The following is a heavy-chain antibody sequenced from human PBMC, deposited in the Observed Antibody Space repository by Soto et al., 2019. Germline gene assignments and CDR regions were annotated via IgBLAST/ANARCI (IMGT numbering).Heavy chain of an antibody. Sequence: PSETLSLTCTVSGGSISSSNYYWGWFRQPPGKGLEWIGSVYYSDNTYYNPSLKDRVIISVDTSKKQFSLNLLSVTAADTAVYYCARHEVSATTDYWGQGALVTVSS. CDR1: GGSISSSNYY. J-gene: IGHJ4*02. CDR3: ARHEVSATTDY. V-gene: IGHV4-39*01. CDR2: VYYSDNT. D-gene: IGHD1-26*01.